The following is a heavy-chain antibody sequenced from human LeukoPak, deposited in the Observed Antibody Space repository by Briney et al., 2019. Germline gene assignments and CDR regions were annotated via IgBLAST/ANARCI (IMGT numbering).Heavy chain of an antibody. CDR3: ARDGILRYFDWLLGWFDP. CDR2: ISSSSSYI. Sequence: PGGSLRLSCAASGFTFSSYSMNWVRQAPGKGLEWFSSISSSSSYIYYAHSVKGRFTISRDNAKNSLYLPMNSLRAEDTAVYYCARDGILRYFDWLLGWFDPWGQGTLVTVSS. J-gene: IGHJ5*02. D-gene: IGHD3-9*01. V-gene: IGHV3-21*01. CDR1: GFTFSSYS.